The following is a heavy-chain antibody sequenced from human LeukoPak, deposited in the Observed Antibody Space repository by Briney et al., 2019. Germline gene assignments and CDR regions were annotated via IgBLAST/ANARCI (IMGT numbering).Heavy chain of an antibody. J-gene: IGHJ4*02. V-gene: IGHV3-30*01. Sequence: GGSLRLSCAASGFTFSNYAMHWVRQAPGKGLDWVAVISYDGNIKIHADSVKGRFTISRDDSTNTLFLQMNSLTAEDTAVYYCARDIVAGSSDYFDYWGQGTLVTVSS. CDR1: GFTFSNYA. CDR2: ISYDGNIK. D-gene: IGHD6-19*01. CDR3: ARDIVAGSSDYFDY.